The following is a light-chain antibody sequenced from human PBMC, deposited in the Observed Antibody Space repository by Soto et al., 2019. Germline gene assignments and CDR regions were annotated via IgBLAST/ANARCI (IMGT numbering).Light chain of an antibody. J-gene: IGKJ1*01. V-gene: IGKV2-30*01. CDR2: KVY. CDR3: MQGTLWPRT. CDR1: QSLVYTNGNTY. Sequence: DVVVTQSPLSLPVTLGQPASISCRSSQSLVYTNGNTYLAWFQQRPGQSPRRLIYKVYIRDSVVPDRFSGSGSGTVFTLTISSVEAEDVGVYYCMQGTLWPRTFGQGTKVDIK.